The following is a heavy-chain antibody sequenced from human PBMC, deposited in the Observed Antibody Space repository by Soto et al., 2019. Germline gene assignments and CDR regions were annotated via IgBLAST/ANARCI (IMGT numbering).Heavy chain of an antibody. Sequence: PGGSLRLSCAASGFTFSNYAISWVRQAPGKGLEWVSIISGSGDTPYYADSVKGRFTISRDNSRNTLYLQMNSLRAGVLAKYYCAKEGTSGLYYFDYWGPGTLVTVSS. CDR3: AKEGTSGLYYFDY. D-gene: IGHD6-19*01. V-gene: IGHV3-23*01. CDR2: ISGSGDTP. CDR1: GFTFSNYA. J-gene: IGHJ4*02.